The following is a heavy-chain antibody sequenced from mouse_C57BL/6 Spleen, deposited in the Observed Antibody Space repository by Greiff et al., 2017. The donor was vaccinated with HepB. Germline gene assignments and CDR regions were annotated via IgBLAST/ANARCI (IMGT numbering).Heavy chain of an antibody. Sequence: VQLQESGAELVKPGASVKMSCKASGYTFTTYPIEWMKQNHGKSLEWIGNFHPYNDDTKYNEKFKGKATLTVEKSSSTVYLELSRLTSDDSAVYYCARRTYDYDGDWYFDVWGTGTTVTVSS. J-gene: IGHJ1*03. CDR1: GYTFTTYP. V-gene: IGHV1-47*01. CDR3: ARRTYDYDGDWYFDV. CDR2: FHPYNDDT. D-gene: IGHD2-4*01.